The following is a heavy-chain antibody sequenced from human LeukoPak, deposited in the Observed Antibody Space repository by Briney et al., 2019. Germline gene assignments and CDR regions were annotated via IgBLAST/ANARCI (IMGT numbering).Heavy chain of an antibody. CDR1: GGSISSGSYY. CDR2: IYTSGST. V-gene: IGHV4-61*02. CDR3: AKESYDSSGNWFDP. J-gene: IGHJ5*02. Sequence: SQTLSLTCTVSGGSISSGSYYWSWIRQPAGKGLEWIGRIYTSGSTNYNPSLKSRGTISVDTSKNQFSLKLSSVTAADTAVYYCAKESYDSSGNWFDPWGQGTLVTVSS. D-gene: IGHD3-22*01.